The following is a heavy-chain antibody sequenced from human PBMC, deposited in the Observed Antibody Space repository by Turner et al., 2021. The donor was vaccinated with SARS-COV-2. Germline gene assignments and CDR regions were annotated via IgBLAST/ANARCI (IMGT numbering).Heavy chain of an antibody. CDR3: VTSVRRSGYFQR. J-gene: IGHJ1*01. Sequence: QLLVQESGPALVKPSETLSLPCTVSAVSIPSNSHYWGWVRQPPGKGLEWIGITYYPGGSYYNPSLRGRVTISVDPSQNQFSLILRSVTAADTAVYYCVTSVRRSGYFQRWGQGSLVSVSS. CDR1: AVSIPSNSHY. CDR2: TYYPGGS. V-gene: IGHV4-39*01.